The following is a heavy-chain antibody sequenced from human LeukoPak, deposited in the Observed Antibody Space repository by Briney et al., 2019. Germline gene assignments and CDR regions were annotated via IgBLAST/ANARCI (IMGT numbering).Heavy chain of an antibody. CDR3: ARDYREGYNEFDY. J-gene: IGHJ4*02. V-gene: IGHV1-69*04. CDR2: IIPILGIA. CDR1: GGTFSSYA. Sequence: GSSVKVSCKASGGTFSSYAISWVRHGPGQGREWVGGIIPILGIANYAQKFKGRVTITADTSTSTAYMELSSVSSEDTAVYYCARDYREGYNEFDYWGQGTLVTVSS. D-gene: IGHD5-24*01.